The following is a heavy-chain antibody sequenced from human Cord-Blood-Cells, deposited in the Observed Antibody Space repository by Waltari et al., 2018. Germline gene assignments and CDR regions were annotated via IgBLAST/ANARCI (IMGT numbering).Heavy chain of an antibody. Sequence: EVQLVESGGGLVQPGGSLKLSCAASGFTFSGSAMHWVRQASGKGLEWVGRIRSKANSYATAYAASGKGRFTISRDDSKNTAYLQMNSLKTEDTAVYYCTRLVEYDAFDIWGQGTMVTVSS. J-gene: IGHJ3*02. CDR2: IRSKANSYAT. CDR1: GFTFSGSA. V-gene: IGHV3-73*02. D-gene: IGHD3-16*02. CDR3: TRLVEYDAFDI.